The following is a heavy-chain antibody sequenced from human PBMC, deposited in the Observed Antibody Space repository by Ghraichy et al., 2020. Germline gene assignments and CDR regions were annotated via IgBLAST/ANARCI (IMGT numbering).Heavy chain of an antibody. CDR2: IKQDGSEK. V-gene: IGHV3-7*03. J-gene: IGHJ4*02. CDR3: AREMEMATIVGGFDY. D-gene: IGHD5-24*01. Sequence: LSLTCAASGFTFSSYWMSWVRQAPGKGLEWVANIKQDGSEKYYVDSVKGRFTISRDNAKNSLYLQMNSLRAEDTAVYYCAREMEMATIVGGFDYWGQGTLVTVSS. CDR1: GFTFSSYW.